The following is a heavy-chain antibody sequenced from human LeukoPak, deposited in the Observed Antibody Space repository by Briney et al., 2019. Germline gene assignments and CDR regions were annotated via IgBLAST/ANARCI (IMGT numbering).Heavy chain of an antibody. V-gene: IGHV3-21*01. CDR1: GFTFSSYS. CDR3: ARGMTTLVTPNFDY. J-gene: IGHJ4*02. CDR2: ISSSSSYI. Sequence: PGGSLRLSCAASGFTFSSYSMNWVRQAPEKGLEWVSSISSSSSYIYYADSVKGRFTISRDNAKNSLYLQMNSLRAEDTAVYYCARGMTTLVTPNFDYWGQGTLVTVSS. D-gene: IGHD4-23*01.